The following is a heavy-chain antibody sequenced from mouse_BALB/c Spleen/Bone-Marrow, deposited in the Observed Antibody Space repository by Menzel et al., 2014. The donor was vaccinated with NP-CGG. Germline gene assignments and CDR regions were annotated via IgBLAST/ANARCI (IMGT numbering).Heavy chain of an antibody. Sequence: VQLQQPGAELAKPGASVKMSCKASGYTFTSYWMHWVKQRPGQGLEWIGYINPSTTYSAYNQKFKDKATLTADKSSSTAYMQLSSLTPEDSAVYYCALYYRYDYFDYWGQGTTLTVSS. CDR1: GYTFTSYW. V-gene: IGHV1-7*01. CDR2: INPSTTYS. D-gene: IGHD2-14*01. CDR3: ALYYRYDYFDY. J-gene: IGHJ2*01.